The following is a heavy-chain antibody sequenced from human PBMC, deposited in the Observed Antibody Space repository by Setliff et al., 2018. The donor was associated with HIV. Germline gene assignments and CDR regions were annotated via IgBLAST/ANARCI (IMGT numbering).Heavy chain of an antibody. CDR3: AHRLHIWDFFDY. D-gene: IGHD3-16*01. CDR2: IYWDDDK. V-gene: IGHV2-5*02. J-gene: IGHJ4*02. CDR1: GFSFRTNGVG. Sequence: SGPTLVNPQASRTLTCTFSGFSFRTNGVGVGWIRQPPGKALEWLALIYWDDDKLYNPSLKTRLTVTKDTSKNQVVLTMTNMDPVDTSTYFCAHRLHIWDFFDYWGPGTVVTVSS.